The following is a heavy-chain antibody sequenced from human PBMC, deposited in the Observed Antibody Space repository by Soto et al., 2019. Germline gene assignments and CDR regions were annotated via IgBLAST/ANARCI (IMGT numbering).Heavy chain of an antibody. D-gene: IGHD6-19*01. CDR3: ARDRGIAVAGPYNGMDV. J-gene: IGHJ6*02. V-gene: IGHV1-69*06. Sequence: QVQLVQSGAEVKKPGSSVKVSCKASGGTFSSYAISWVRQAPGQGLEWMGGIIPIFGTANYAQKFQGRVTITADKPTSTAYMELSSLRSEDTAVYYCARDRGIAVAGPYNGMDVWGQGTTVTVSS. CDR2: IIPIFGTA. CDR1: GGTFSSYA.